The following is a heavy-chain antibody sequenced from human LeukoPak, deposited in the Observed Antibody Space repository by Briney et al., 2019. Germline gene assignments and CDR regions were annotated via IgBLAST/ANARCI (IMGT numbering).Heavy chain of an antibody. CDR2: IKQEGSEI. Sequence: GGSLRLSCAASGFTFSNYWMTWVRQAPGKGLEWVANIKQEGSEIFYVDSVKGRFTISRDNAKNSLYLQMNNRRVEDTAVYYCARDGVVEFCISYGTYNYYYYMDVWGKGTTVTVSS. J-gene: IGHJ6*03. D-gene: IGHD2-2*01. CDR1: GFTFSNYW. V-gene: IGHV3-7*01. CDR3: ARDGVVEFCISYGTYNYYYYMDV.